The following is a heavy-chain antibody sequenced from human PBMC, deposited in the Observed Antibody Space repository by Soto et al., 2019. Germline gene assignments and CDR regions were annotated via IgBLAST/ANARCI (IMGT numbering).Heavy chain of an antibody. CDR1: DDSSSNYK. CDR3: VRQGFGRLHGLVDV. D-gene: IGHD3-10*01. Sequence: PSETLSLTCNVSDDSSSNYKWSWIRQPPGRRLEWIGYIDSNGGTSYNPSLQSRVTISIDTSTKQFFLKLSSVTAADTAVYYCVRQGFGRLHGLVDVWGQGTTVTVSS. J-gene: IGHJ6*02. CDR2: IDSNGGT. V-gene: IGHV4-59*08.